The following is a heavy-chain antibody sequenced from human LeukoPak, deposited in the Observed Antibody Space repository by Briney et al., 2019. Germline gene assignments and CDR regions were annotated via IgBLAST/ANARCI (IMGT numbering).Heavy chain of an antibody. V-gene: IGHV3-48*03. CDR2: ISSSGRNI. J-gene: IGHJ4*02. CDR3: ARGDRGDYDILTGYPDY. CDR1: GFSPITYE. Sequence: GGSLRDSCVDSGFSPITYELNGVRQAPGEGVEWVSYISSSGRNIYYADSVNGRFTISRDNAKNSLYLQMNSLRAEDTAVYYFARGDRGDYDILTGYPDYWGQGTLVTVSS. D-gene: IGHD3-9*01.